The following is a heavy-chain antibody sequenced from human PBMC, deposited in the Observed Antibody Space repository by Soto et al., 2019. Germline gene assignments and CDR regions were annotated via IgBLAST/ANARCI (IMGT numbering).Heavy chain of an antibody. CDR1: GGSFSGYY. CDR2: INHSGST. J-gene: IGHJ3*02. D-gene: IGHD3-22*01. V-gene: IGHV4-34*01. CDR3: ARRGHYYDSSGDANDI. Sequence: QVQVQQWGAGLLKPSETLSLTCAVYGGSFSGYYWTWIRQPPGKGLEWIGEINHSGSTNYNPSLKSRVTISVDTSKNQFSRKLTSVSAADTAVYYCARRGHYYDSSGDANDIWGQGTMVTVSS.